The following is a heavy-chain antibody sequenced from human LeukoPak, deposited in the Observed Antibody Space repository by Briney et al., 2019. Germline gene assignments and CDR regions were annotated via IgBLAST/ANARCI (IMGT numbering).Heavy chain of an antibody. CDR2: ISHSGST. V-gene: IGHV4-34*01. CDR1: GGSFSGYY. CDR3: ARLEGYCTNGVCPIDY. J-gene: IGHJ4*02. Sequence: SETLSLTCAVYGGSFSGYYWSWIRQPPGKGLEWIGEISHSGSTNYNPSLKSRVTISVDTSKNQFSLKLSSVTAADTAVYYCARLEGYCTNGVCPIDYWGQGTLVTVSS. D-gene: IGHD2-8*01.